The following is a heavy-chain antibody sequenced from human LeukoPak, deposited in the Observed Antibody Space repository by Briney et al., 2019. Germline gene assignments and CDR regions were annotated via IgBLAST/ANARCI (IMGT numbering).Heavy chain of an antibody. J-gene: IGHJ5*02. CDR1: GFTFSSYA. Sequence: GGSLRLSCAASGFTFSSYAMSWVRQAPGKGLEWVSAISGSGGNTYYADSVKGRFTISRDNSKNTLYLQMNSLRAEDTAVYYCAKDWGEPTKTSSSRIPEYNWFDPWGQGTLVTVSS. V-gene: IGHV3-23*01. D-gene: IGHD6-13*01. CDR2: ISGSGGNT. CDR3: AKDWGEPTKTSSSRIPEYNWFDP.